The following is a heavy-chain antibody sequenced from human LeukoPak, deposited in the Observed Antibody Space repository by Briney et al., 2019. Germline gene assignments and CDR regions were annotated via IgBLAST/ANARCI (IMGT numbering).Heavy chain of an antibody. CDR1: GFTFSSYG. D-gene: IGHD4-23*01. CDR3: GTVVTDAFDI. V-gene: IGHV3-30*03. J-gene: IGHJ3*02. Sequence: PGRSLRLSCAASGFTFSSYGMHWVRQAPGKGLEWVAVISYDGSNKYYADSVKGRFTISRDNSKNTLYLQMNSLRAEDTAVYYCGTVVTDAFDIWGQGTMVTVSS. CDR2: ISYDGSNK.